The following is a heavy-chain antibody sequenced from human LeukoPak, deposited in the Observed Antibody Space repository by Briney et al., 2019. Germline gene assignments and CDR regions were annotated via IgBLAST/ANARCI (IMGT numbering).Heavy chain of an antibody. CDR1: GYSISSGYY. CDR2: IYHSGST. J-gene: IGHJ4*02. D-gene: IGHD3-3*01. CDR3: ATGAGDYDFWSGVFDY. V-gene: IGHV4-38-2*02. Sequence: PSETLSLTCTVSGYSISSGYYWGWIWQPPGKGLVWIGSIYHSGSTYYNPSLKSRVTISVDTSKNQFSLKLSSVTAADTAVYYCATGAGDYDFWSGVFDYWGQGTLVTVSA.